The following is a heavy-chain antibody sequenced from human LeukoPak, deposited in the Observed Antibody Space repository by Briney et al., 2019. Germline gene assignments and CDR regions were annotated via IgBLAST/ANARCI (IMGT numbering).Heavy chain of an antibody. D-gene: IGHD3-10*01. V-gene: IGHV3-21*01. CDR1: GFTFSSYS. Sequence: GGSLRLSCAASGFTFSSYSMNWVRQAPGKGLEWVSSISSSSSYIYYADSVKGRFTISRDNAKNSLYLQMNSLRAEDTAVYYCATHSVGFGVPYFQHWGQGTLVTVSS. CDR2: ISSSSSYI. J-gene: IGHJ1*01. CDR3: ATHSVGFGVPYFQH.